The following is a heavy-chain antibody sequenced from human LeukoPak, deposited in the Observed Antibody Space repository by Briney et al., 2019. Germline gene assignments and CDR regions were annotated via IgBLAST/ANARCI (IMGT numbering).Heavy chain of an antibody. CDR1: GGSISSGDYY. Sequence: SQTLSLTCTVSGGSISSGDYYWSWIRQPPGKGLEWIAYMYYSGSTYYNPSLKSRVTMSADTSKNQLSLKLSSVTAADTAVYYCARPYYNDSGIDPWGQRILVTVSS. CDR2: MYYSGST. D-gene: IGHD3-22*01. CDR3: ARPYYNDSGIDP. V-gene: IGHV4-30-4*01. J-gene: IGHJ5*02.